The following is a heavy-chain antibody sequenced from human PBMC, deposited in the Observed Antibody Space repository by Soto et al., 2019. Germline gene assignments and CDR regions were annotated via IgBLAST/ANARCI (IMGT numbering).Heavy chain of an antibody. CDR2: SINKANSYST. CDR3: ARFSGSYTRGLDY. CDR1: GFTFSDHY. D-gene: IGHD1-26*01. J-gene: IGHJ4*02. V-gene: IGHV3-72*01. Sequence: EVQLVESGGGLVQPGGSLRLSCAASGFTFSDHYVDWVRQAPGKGLEFVGRSINKANSYSTEYAASVKGRFTISRDESKNSLYLQMNSLKTEDTAVYYCARFSGSYTRGLDYWGQGTLVTVSS.